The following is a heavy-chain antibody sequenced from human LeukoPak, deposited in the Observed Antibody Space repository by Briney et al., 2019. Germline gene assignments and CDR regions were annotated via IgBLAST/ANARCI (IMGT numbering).Heavy chain of an antibody. Sequence: ASVKVSCKASGYTFTGYYMHWVRQAPGQGLEWMGWINPSSGGTNYAQKFQGRVTMTRDTSTSTVYMELSSLRSEDTAVYYCARGPRITLIRGGQWYYYMDVWGKGTTVTVSS. V-gene: IGHV1-2*02. CDR1: GYTFTGYY. CDR3: ARGPRITLIRGGQWYYYMDV. J-gene: IGHJ6*03. CDR2: INPSSGGT. D-gene: IGHD3-10*01.